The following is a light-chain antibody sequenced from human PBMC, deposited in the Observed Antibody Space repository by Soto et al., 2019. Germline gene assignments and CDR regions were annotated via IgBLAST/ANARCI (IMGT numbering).Light chain of an antibody. CDR1: SSNIGNNY. V-gene: IGLV1-51*01. J-gene: IGLJ1*01. Sequence: QSVLTQPPSVSAAPGQKVTISCSGSSSNIGNNYVSWYQQLPGTAPKLLIYDNNKRPSGIPDRFSGSKSGTSATLGITGLQTGDEADYYRGTWDSSTSAYVFGTGTKVTVL. CDR3: GTWDSSTSAYV. CDR2: DNN.